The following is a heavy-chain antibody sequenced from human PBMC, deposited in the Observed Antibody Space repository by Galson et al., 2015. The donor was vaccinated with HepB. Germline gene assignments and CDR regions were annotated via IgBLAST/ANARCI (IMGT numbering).Heavy chain of an antibody. CDR3: ARRNNYGFEY. J-gene: IGHJ4*02. D-gene: IGHD4-11*01. V-gene: IGHV5-51*01. Sequence: QSGAEVKKPGESLKISCKGSGFSFTSYWIAWVRQMPGKGLEWMGIIYPSDSDTRYSPSFQGQVTISVDRSITTAYLQWNSLKASDTGMYYCARRNNYGFEYWGQGTLVTVSS. CDR1: GFSFTSYW. CDR2: IYPSDSDT.